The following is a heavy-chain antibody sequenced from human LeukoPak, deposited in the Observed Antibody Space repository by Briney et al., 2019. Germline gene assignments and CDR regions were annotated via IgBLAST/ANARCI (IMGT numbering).Heavy chain of an antibody. V-gene: IGHV3-30*02. CDR1: GFTFSSYG. D-gene: IGHD1-26*01. Sequence: GGSLRLSCAASGFTFSSYGMHWVRQAPGQGLEWVAFIRYDGSDKYYADSLKGRFTISRDNSKNTLYLQMNSLRAEDTAVYYCAKDSWEVGATSEIDYWGQGTLVTVSS. J-gene: IGHJ4*02. CDR2: IRYDGSDK. CDR3: AKDSWEVGATSEIDY.